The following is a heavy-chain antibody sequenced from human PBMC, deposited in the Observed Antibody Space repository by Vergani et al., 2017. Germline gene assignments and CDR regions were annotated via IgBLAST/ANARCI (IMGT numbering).Heavy chain of an antibody. CDR1: GYNFTNYW. Sequence: EVQLVQSGAEVKKPGESLKISCKASGYNFTNYWIGWVRQMPGKGLEWMGILYPGDSDTRYSPSFQGQVTISADKSISTAYLQWSSLKASDTAMYYCARHTYDFWSGQGDYYYYYMDVWGKXP. V-gene: IGHV5-51*01. CDR2: LYPGDSDT. D-gene: IGHD3-3*01. CDR3: ARHTYDFWSGQGDYYYYYMDV. J-gene: IGHJ6*03.